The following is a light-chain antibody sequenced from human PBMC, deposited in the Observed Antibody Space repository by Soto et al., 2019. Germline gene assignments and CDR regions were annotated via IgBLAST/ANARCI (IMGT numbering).Light chain of an antibody. Sequence: QSVLTQPASVSGSPGQSITISCTGTSSDVGGYQYVSWYQQYPGKAPKLVIYEVSNRPSGVSIRFSGSTSGDTASLTISGLQAEDEADYYCCSYTLLSTLVFGGGTKLTVL. CDR3: CSYTLLSTLV. J-gene: IGLJ2*01. CDR1: SSDVGGYQY. CDR2: EVS. V-gene: IGLV2-14*01.